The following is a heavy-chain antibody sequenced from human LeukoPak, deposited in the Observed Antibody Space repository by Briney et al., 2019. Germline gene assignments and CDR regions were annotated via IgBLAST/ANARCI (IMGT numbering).Heavy chain of an antibody. CDR2: ISGSGGST. J-gene: IGHJ4*02. D-gene: IGHD5-24*01. V-gene: IGHV3-23*01. CDR1: GITFSSYA. Sequence: GGSLRLSCAASGITFSSYAMTWVRQAPGKGLEWVSSISGSGGSTYYADSVKGRFTISRDNSKNTLYLQMNSLIAEDTAVYYCANGGRVGYNWYYFDYWGQGTLVTVSS. CDR3: ANGGRVGYNWYYFDY.